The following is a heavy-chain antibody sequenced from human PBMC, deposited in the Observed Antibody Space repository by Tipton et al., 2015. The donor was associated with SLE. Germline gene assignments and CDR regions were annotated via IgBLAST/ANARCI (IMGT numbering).Heavy chain of an antibody. CDR1: GFMFSSYA. CDR2: ISGSGDST. CDR3: ARDRMTILGLVIGPPDAFDL. V-gene: IGHV3-23*04. Sequence: QLVQSGGGLAQPGGSLRLSCAASGFMFSSYAMRWVRQAPGKGLVWVSAISGSGDSTYYADSVKGRFTMSRDNSKNAVYLQMNSLRDEDTAVYYCARDRMTILGLVIGPPDAFDLWGQGTVVTVSS. J-gene: IGHJ3*01. D-gene: IGHD3-3*01.